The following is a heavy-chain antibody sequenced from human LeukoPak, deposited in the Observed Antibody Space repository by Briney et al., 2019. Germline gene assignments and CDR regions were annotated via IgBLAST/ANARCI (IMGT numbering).Heavy chain of an antibody. CDR1: GGSISSYY. Sequence: SETLSLTCTVSGGSISSYYSSWIRQPPGKGLEWIGYIYYSGSTNYNPSLKSRVTISVDTSKNQFSLKLSSVTAADTAVYYCARGQYSNGWLDYWGQGTLVTVSS. CDR2: IYYSGST. CDR3: ARGQYSNGWLDY. V-gene: IGHV4-59*08. J-gene: IGHJ4*02. D-gene: IGHD6-19*01.